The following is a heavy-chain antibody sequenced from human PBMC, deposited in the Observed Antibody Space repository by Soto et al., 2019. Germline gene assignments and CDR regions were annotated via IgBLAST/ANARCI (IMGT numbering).Heavy chain of an antibody. D-gene: IGHD6-19*01. J-gene: IGHJ6*02. CDR1: GYSFTSYW. Sequence: EVQLVQSGEEVKKPGESLKISCKGSGYSFTSYWIGWVRQMPGKGLEWMGIIYPGDSDTRYSPSFQGQVTISADKSISTAYLQWSSLKDSDTAMYYCARLPVAGRVYYYYGMDVWGQGTTVTVSS. V-gene: IGHV5-51*03. CDR3: ARLPVAGRVYYYYGMDV. CDR2: IYPGDSDT.